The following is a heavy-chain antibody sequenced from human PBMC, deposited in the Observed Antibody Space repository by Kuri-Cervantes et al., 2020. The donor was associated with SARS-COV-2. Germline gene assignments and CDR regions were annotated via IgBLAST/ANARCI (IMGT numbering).Heavy chain of an antibody. J-gene: IGHJ2*01. D-gene: IGHD6-19*01. CDR2: ISSSSSYI. V-gene: IGHV3-21*04. CDR1: GFTFSSYS. CDR3: AKDLTIAVAGFNWYFDL. Sequence: GGSLRLSCAASGFTFSSYSMNWVRQAPGKGLEWVSSISSSSSYIYYADSVKGRFTISRDNAKNSPYLQMNSLRAEDTAVYYCAKDLTIAVAGFNWYFDLWGRGTLVTVSS.